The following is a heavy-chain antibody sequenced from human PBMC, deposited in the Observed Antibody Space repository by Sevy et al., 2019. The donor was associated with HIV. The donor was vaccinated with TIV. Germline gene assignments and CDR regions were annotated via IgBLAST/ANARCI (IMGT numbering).Heavy chain of an antibody. V-gene: IGHV4-39*01. J-gene: IGHJ4*02. CDR3: ARHGSWSFYFDY. Sequence: SETLSLTCSVSDDSISSSNYFWGWTRQPPGKGLEWIGSIYYTATTYYNPSLKSRFTLSVDTSKKQFSLKLSSVTAADTAVYYCARHGSWSFYFDYWGQGILVTVSS. D-gene: IGHD6-13*01. CDR2: IYYTATT. CDR1: DDSISSSNYF.